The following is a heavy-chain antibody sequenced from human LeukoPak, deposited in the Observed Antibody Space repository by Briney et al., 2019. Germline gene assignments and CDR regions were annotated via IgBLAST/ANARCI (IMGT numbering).Heavy chain of an antibody. CDR2: ISGSGGGT. Sequence: GGSLRLSCAASGFTFSSYAMSWVRQAPGKGLEWVSAISGSGGGTYYADSVKGRFTISRDNSKNTLYLQMNSLRAEDTAVYYCAKSGLRYFDWLSSFDYWGQGTLVTVSS. D-gene: IGHD3-9*01. J-gene: IGHJ4*02. CDR1: GFTFSSYA. V-gene: IGHV3-23*01. CDR3: AKSGLRYFDWLSSFDY.